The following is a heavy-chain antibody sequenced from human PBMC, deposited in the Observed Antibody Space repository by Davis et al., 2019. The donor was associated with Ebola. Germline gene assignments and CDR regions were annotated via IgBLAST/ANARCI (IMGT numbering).Heavy chain of an antibody. Sequence: PGGSLRLSCAASGFVFSSYVMSWVRQAPGKGLEWVSVIYRDGRTYYADSVKGRFTISRDNSKNTLYLQMNSLRAEGTAVYYCTRHVSGDFWYFDLWGRGTLVTVSS. V-gene: IGHV3-53*01. CDR3: TRHVSGDFWYFDL. CDR2: IYRDGRT. J-gene: IGHJ2*01. D-gene: IGHD4-17*01. CDR1: GFVFSSYV.